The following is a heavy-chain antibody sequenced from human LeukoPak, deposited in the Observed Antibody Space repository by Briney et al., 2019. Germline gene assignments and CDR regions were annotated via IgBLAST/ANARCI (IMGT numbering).Heavy chain of an antibody. D-gene: IGHD1-1*01. Sequence: GGSLRLSCAASGFIFSSHTMHWVSQAPGKGLEWVALISKDGTNDYYADSVKGRFTISRDNSKNTLYLQMNSLISEDTAVYYCARSTLGTMTRLGDYWGQGTLVTVSS. V-gene: IGHV3-30-3*01. J-gene: IGHJ4*02. CDR3: ARSTLGTMTRLGDY. CDR2: ISKDGTND. CDR1: GFIFSSHT.